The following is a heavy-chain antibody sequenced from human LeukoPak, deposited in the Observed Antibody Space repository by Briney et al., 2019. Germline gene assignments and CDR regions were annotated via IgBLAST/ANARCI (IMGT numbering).Heavy chain of an antibody. Sequence: SETLSLTCAVYGGSFSGYYSSWIRQPPGKGLEWIGEINHSGSTNYNPSLKSRATISVDTSKNQFSLKLSSVTAADTAVYYCARAPIVVVPAAGTGWFDPWGQGTLVTVSS. CDR1: GGSFSGYY. V-gene: IGHV4-34*01. D-gene: IGHD2-2*01. CDR2: INHSGST. CDR3: ARAPIVVVPAAGTGWFDP. J-gene: IGHJ5*02.